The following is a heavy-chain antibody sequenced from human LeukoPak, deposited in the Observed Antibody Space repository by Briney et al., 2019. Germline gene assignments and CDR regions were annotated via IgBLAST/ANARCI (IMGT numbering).Heavy chain of an antibody. J-gene: IGHJ4*02. CDR3: ARAGTHMVEMATIYY. V-gene: IGHV4-34*01. D-gene: IGHD5-24*01. Sequence: SETLSLTCAVYGGSFSGYYWSWTRQPPGKGPEWIGEINHSGSTNYNPSLKSRVTISVDTSKNQFSLKLSSVTAADTAVYYCARAGTHMVEMATIYYWGQGTLVTVSS. CDR1: GGSFSGYY. CDR2: INHSGST.